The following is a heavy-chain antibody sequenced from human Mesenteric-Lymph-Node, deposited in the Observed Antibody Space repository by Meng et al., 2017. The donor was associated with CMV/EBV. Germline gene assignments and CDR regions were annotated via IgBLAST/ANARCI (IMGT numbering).Heavy chain of an antibody. D-gene: IGHD4-17*01. CDR1: GFTFSSCW. CDR3: ASFDYGAHPDSLDI. V-gene: IGHV3-53*01. Sequence: GGSLRLSCAASGFTFSSCWMSWVRQAPGKGLEWVSVIYSGGNAYYADSLRARFTISRDNSKNTVYLQMKNVRAEDTAVYYCASFDYGAHPDSLDIWGQGTMVTVSS. CDR2: IYSGGNA. J-gene: IGHJ3*02.